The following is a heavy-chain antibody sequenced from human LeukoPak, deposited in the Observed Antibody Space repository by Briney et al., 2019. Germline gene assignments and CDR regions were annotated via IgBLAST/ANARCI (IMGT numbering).Heavy chain of an antibody. Sequence: TLSLTCAVSGGSISSGGYSWSWIRQPPGKGLEWVGYIYHSGSTYYNPSLKSRVTISVDRSKNQFSLKLSSVTAADTAVYYCASSYYAILTGYYTPFEPWGQGTLVTVSS. D-gene: IGHD3-9*01. CDR1: GGSISSGGYS. CDR3: ASSYYAILTGYYTPFEP. CDR2: IYHSGST. V-gene: IGHV4-30-2*01. J-gene: IGHJ5*02.